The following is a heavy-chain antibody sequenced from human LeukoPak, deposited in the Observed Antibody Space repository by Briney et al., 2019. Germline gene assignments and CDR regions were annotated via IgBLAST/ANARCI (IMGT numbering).Heavy chain of an antibody. Sequence: PSETLSLTCTVSGGSISSSSYYWGWIRQPPGKGLEWIGSIYYSGTTYYNPSLKSRVTISVDTSKNQFSLKLSSVTAADTAAYYCARDRELTRYYYDFMDVWGKGTTVTVSS. CDR1: GGSISSSSYY. CDR3: ARDRELTRYYYDFMDV. J-gene: IGHJ6*03. CDR2: IYYSGTT. V-gene: IGHV4-39*07. D-gene: IGHD4/OR15-4a*01.